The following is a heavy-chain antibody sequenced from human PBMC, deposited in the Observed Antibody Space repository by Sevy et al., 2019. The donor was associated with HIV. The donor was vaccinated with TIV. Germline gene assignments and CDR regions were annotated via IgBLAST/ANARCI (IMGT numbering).Heavy chain of an antibody. J-gene: IGHJ5*02. CDR1: SASFSAYY. CDR2: DGTSGSA. Sequence: SETLSLTCTVSSASFSAYYWSWIRQPAGKGLEWIGRDGTSGSANYNPAPKSRVTLSLDTSKNHFSLKLSSVTAADTAIYYCARDDLVVGGGSNWFDPWGQGALVTVSS. D-gene: IGHD3-10*01. CDR3: ARDDLVVGGGSNWFDP. V-gene: IGHV4-4*07.